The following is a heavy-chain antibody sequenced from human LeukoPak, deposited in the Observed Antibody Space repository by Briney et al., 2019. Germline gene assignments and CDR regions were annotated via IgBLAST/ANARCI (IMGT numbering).Heavy chain of an antibody. D-gene: IGHD1-7*01. CDR2: ISAYNGNT. Sequence: ASVKVSCKASGYTFTSYGISWVRQAPGQGLEWMGWISAYNGNTNYAQKLQGRVTMTTDTSTSTACMELRSLRSDDTAVYYCAREITGTTSDYWGQGTLVTVSS. J-gene: IGHJ4*02. V-gene: IGHV1-18*01. CDR1: GYTFTSYG. CDR3: AREITGTTSDY.